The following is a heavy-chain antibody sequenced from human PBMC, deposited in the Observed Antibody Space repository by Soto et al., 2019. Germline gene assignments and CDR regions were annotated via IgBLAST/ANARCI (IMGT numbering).Heavy chain of an antibody. CDR3: ATPGPAATTFDY. CDR2: IIPIFGTA. D-gene: IGHD2-2*01. V-gene: IGHV1-69*13. Sequence: ASVKLSCKASGGTLSSDASSWLRQAPGQGLEWMGGIIPIFGTANYAQKFQGRVTITADESTSTAYMELSSLRSEDTAVYYCATPGPAATTFDYWGQGTLVTVS. CDR1: GGTLSSDA. J-gene: IGHJ4*02.